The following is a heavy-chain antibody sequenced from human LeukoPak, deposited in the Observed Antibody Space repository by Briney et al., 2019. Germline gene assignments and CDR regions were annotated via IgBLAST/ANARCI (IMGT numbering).Heavy chain of an antibody. V-gene: IGHV3-11*05. J-gene: IGHJ4*02. D-gene: IGHD2-21*01. CDR2: ISSSSSYT. Sequence: GGSLRLSCVVSGIPFSDYYMNWIRQAPGKGLEWISYISSSSSYTDYADSVKGRFTVSRHNSKNTVYLQMNSLRGDDTAVYYCARDDDGGGHFDYWGQGTLVAVSS. CDR3: ARDDDGGGHFDY. CDR1: GIPFSDYY.